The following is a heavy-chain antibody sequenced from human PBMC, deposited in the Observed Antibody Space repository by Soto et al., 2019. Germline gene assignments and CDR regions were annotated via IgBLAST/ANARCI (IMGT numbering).Heavy chain of an antibody. CDR2: IYYSGST. V-gene: IGHV4-39*01. D-gene: IGHD6-19*01. CDR1: GGSISSSSYY. CDR3: ARHSSSGWRLTDY. J-gene: IGHJ4*02. Sequence: SETLSLTCTVSGGSISSSSYYWGWIRQPPGKGLEWIGSIYYSGSTYYNPSLKSRVTISVDTSKNQFSLKLSSVTAADTAVYYCARHSSSGWRLTDYWGQGTLVTVSS.